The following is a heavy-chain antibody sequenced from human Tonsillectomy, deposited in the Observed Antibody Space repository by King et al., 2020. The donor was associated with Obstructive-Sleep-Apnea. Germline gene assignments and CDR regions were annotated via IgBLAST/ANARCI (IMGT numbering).Heavy chain of an antibody. CDR3: AHTYYYPDY. Sequence: ITLKESGPTLVKPTQTLTLTCTFSGFSLSTSGVGVCWIGQPPGKALDWLALIYWDDDKRYSPSLKSRLTITKDTSKNQVVLTMTNMDPVDTATYYCAHTYYYPDYWGQGTLVTVSS. D-gene: IGHD3-10*01. CDR1: GFSLSTSGVG. V-gene: IGHV2-5*02. J-gene: IGHJ4*02. CDR2: IYWDDDK.